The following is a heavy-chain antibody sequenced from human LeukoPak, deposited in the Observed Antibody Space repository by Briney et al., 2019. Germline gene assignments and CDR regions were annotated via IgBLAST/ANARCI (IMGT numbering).Heavy chain of an antibody. D-gene: IGHD6-6*01. CDR3: ARRGSSSRKYYFDY. V-gene: IGHV4-39*01. CDR2: IYYSGST. CDR1: GGCISSSSYY. Sequence: SETLSLTCTVSGGCISSSSYYWGWIRQPPGKGLEWIGSIYYSGSTYYNPSLKSRVTISVDTSKNQFSLKLSSVTAADTAVYYCARRGSSSRKYYFDYWGQGTLVTVSS. J-gene: IGHJ4*02.